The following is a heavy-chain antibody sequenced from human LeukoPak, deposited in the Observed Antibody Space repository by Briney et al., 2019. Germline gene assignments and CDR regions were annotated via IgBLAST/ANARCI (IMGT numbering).Heavy chain of an antibody. CDR2: ISAYNGNT. CDR1: GYTFTSYG. J-gene: IGHJ4*02. D-gene: IGHD3-3*01. CDR3: ARDGGHFLEWLLGNLWYFDY. V-gene: IGHV1-18*01. Sequence: GASVKVSCKASGYTFTSYGISWVRQAPGQGLEWMGWISAYNGNTNYAQKLQGRVTMTTDTSTSTAYMELRSLRSDDTAVYYCARDGGHFLEWLLGNLWYFDYWGQGTLVTVSS.